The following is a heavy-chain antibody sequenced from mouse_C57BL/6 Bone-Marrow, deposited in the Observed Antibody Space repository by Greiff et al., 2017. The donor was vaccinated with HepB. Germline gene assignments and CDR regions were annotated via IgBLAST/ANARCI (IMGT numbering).Heavy chain of an antibody. V-gene: IGHV1-22*01. CDR3: ARGYGSSPYYAMDY. Sequence: EVQLQQSGPELVKPGASVKMSCKASGYTFTDYNMHWVKQSHGKSLEWIGYINPNNGGTSYNQKFKGKATLTVNKSSSTAYMELRSLTSEDSAVYYCARGYGSSPYYAMDYWGQGTSVTVSS. CDR1: GYTFTDYN. CDR2: INPNNGGT. J-gene: IGHJ4*01. D-gene: IGHD1-1*01.